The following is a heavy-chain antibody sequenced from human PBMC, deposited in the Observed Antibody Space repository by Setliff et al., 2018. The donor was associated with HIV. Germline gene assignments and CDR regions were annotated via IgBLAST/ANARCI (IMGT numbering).Heavy chain of an antibody. J-gene: IGHJ3*01. V-gene: IGHV4-59*12. CDR1: GGSISSYY. D-gene: IGHD3-22*01. CDR2: NYYSGTT. CDR3: ARARITMTGGRLEPYAFDR. Sequence: PSETLSLTCTVSGGSISSYYWSWIRRPPGKGLEWMGFNYYSGTTYHNPSLRSRVAISLDTSRNQLSLKLRSVTAADTAVYYCARARITMTGGRLEPYAFDRWGQGTKVTVSS.